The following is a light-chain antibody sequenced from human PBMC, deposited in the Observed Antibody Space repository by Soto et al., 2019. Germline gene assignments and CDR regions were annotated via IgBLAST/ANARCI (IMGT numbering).Light chain of an antibody. V-gene: IGLV3-21*04. Sequence: SYELTQPPSVSVAPGKTARITCGGNNIGSKSVHWYQQKPGQAPVLVIYYDSDRPSGIPERFPGSNSGNTATLTISRVEAGDEADYYCQVWDSSSDHGVFGTGTKVTVL. J-gene: IGLJ1*01. CDR1: NIGSKS. CDR2: YDS. CDR3: QVWDSSSDHGV.